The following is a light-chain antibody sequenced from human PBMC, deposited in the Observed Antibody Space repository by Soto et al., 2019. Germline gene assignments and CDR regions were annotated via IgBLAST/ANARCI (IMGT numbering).Light chain of an antibody. V-gene: IGLV1-40*01. CDR2: GNS. CDR1: SSNIGAGYD. Sequence: QSVLTQPPAVSGAPGQRVTISCTGSSSNIGAGYDVHWYQQLPGTAPKLLIYGNSNRPSGVPDRFSGSKSGTSASLAITGLQAEDEADYYFQSYDSSLSEVFGTGTKVPVL. CDR3: QSYDSSLSEV. J-gene: IGLJ1*01.